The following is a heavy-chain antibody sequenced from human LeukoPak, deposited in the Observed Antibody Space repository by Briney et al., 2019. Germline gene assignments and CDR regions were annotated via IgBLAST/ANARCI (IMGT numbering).Heavy chain of an antibody. D-gene: IGHD3-22*01. Sequence: SETLSLTCTVSGGSISSYYWSWIRQPPGKGLEWIGYIYYSGSTNYNPSLKSRVTISVDTSKNQFSLKLSSVNAADTAVYYCAREGIYYDSSGYYYHAFDIWGQGTMVTVSS. CDR3: AREGIYYDSSGYYYHAFDI. J-gene: IGHJ3*02. V-gene: IGHV4-59*01. CDR2: IYYSGST. CDR1: GGSISSYY.